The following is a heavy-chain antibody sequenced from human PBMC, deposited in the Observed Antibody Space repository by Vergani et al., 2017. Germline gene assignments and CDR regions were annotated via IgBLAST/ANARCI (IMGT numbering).Heavy chain of an antibody. V-gene: IGHV3-66*01. CDR3: ARGWDYGDYGWYLDY. CDR2: IYSGGST. CDR1: GFTVSSNY. J-gene: IGHJ4*02. Sequence: EVQLLESGGGLVQPGGSLRLSCAASGFTVSSNYMSWVRQAPGKGLEWVSVIYSGGSTYYADSVKGRFTISRDNSKNTLYLQMNSLRAEDTAVYYCARGWDYGDYGWYLDYWGQGTLVTVSS. D-gene: IGHD4-17*01.